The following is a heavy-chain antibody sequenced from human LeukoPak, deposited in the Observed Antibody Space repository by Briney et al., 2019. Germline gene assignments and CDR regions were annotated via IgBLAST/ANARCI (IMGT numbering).Heavy chain of an antibody. J-gene: IGHJ2*01. Sequence: SETLSLTCAVYGGSFSGYYWSWIRQPPGKGLEWIGEINHGGSTNYNPSLKSRVTISVDTSKNQFSLKLSSVTAADTAVYYCARGLRGLLPVDFWGRGTLVTVSS. CDR1: GGSFSGYY. D-gene: IGHD3-22*01. CDR3: ARGLRGLLPVDF. V-gene: IGHV4-34*01. CDR2: INHGGST.